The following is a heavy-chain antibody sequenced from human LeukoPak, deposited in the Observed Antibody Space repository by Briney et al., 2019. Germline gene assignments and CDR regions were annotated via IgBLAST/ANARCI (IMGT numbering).Heavy chain of an antibody. CDR2: TYYRSKWYH. Sequence: SRTLSLTCAVSGDSVSSNNAAWVWIRRYPSRGLEWLGRTYYRSKWYHDYAVSVKSRISFNPDTSKNQFFLQLNSVTPEDTAVYYCARDVNGAFTRSWFDPWGQGTRVTVS. V-gene: IGHV6-1*01. D-gene: IGHD4-17*01. CDR1: GDSVSSNNAA. CDR3: ARDVNGAFTRSWFDP. J-gene: IGHJ5*02.